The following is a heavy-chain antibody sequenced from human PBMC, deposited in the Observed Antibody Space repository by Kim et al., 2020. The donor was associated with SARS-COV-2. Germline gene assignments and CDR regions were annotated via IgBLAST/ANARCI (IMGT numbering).Heavy chain of an antibody. CDR2: IRDDGGEK. CDR1: GFSFSSYW. V-gene: IGHV3-7*01. D-gene: IGHD1-1*01. Sequence: GGSLRLSCAASGFSFSSYWLSWVRQAPGKWLEWVANIRDDGGEKNYVDSVKGRFIISRDNAKNLMYLQMNSLRLEDAAVYSCARYIISSDGMDVWGQGTTVTVSS. J-gene: IGHJ6*02. CDR3: ARYIISSDGMDV.